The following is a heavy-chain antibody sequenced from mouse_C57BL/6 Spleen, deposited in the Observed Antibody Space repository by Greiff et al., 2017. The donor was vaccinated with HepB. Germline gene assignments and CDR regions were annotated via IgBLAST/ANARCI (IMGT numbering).Heavy chain of an antibody. CDR2: INPYNGGT. V-gene: IGHV1-19*01. Sequence: DVKLQESGPVLVKPGASVKMSCKASGYTFTDYYMNWVKQSHGKSLEWIGVINPYNGGTSYNQKFKGKATLTVDKSSSTAYMELNSLTSEDSAVYYCARRSNYWYFDVCGTGTTVTVSS. J-gene: IGHJ1*03. CDR1: GYTFTDYY. D-gene: IGHD2-5*01. CDR3: ARRSNYWYFDV.